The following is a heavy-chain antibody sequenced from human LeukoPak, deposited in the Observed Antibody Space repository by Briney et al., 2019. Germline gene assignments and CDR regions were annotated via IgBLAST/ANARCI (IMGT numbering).Heavy chain of an antibody. V-gene: IGHV1-8*01. J-gene: IGHJ6*03. CDR3: ASGSRQHYYYYYYMDV. CDR1: GYTFTSYD. D-gene: IGHD1-1*01. CDR2: MNPNSGNT. Sequence: ASVKVSCKASGYTFTSYDINWVRQATGQGLEWMGWMNPNSGNTGFAQKFQGRVTMTEDTSTDTAYMELSSLRSEDTAVYYCASGSRQHYYYYYYMDVWGKGTTVTISS.